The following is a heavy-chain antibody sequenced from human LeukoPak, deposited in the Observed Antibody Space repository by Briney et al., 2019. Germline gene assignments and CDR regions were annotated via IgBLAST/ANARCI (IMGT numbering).Heavy chain of an antibody. CDR3: ASPYCSSTSCMGPDAFDI. Sequence: GASVKVSCKASGGTFSSYAISWVRQAPGQGLEWMGGIIPIFGTANYAQKFQGRVTITTDESTSTAYMELSSLRSEDTAVYYCASPYCSSTSCMGPDAFDIWGQGTMVTVSS. CDR1: GGTFSSYA. J-gene: IGHJ3*02. D-gene: IGHD2-2*01. CDR2: IIPIFGTA. V-gene: IGHV1-69*05.